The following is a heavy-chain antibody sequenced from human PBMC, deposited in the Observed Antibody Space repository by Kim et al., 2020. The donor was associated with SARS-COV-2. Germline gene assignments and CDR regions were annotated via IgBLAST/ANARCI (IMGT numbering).Heavy chain of an antibody. D-gene: IGHD3-16*01. CDR1: GFMFSNHA. J-gene: IGHJ3*02. CDR3: AMGPDRTWADSFHI. CDR2: ITGSGDTT. Sequence: GGSLRLSCAASGFMFSNHAMTWVRQAPGKGLEWVSSITGSGDTTYYADSVKGRFTVSRDSFENTLYLQMSSLRVDETALYYCAMGPDRTWADSFHIWGQGTRVTVSS. V-gene: IGHV3-23*01.